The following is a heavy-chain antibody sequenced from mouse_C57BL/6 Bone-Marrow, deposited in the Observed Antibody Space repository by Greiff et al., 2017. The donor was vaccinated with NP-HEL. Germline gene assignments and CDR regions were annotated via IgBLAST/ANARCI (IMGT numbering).Heavy chain of an antibody. CDR3: ARQDFYAMDY. Sequence: VQLQQSGPVLVKPGASVKMSCKASGYTFTDYYMNWVKQSHGKSLEWIGVINPYNGGTSYNQKFKGKATLTVDKSSSTAYMELNSLTSEDSAVYYCARQDFYAMDYWGQGTSVTVSS. CDR2: INPYNGGT. V-gene: IGHV1-19*01. CDR1: GYTFTDYY. J-gene: IGHJ4*01.